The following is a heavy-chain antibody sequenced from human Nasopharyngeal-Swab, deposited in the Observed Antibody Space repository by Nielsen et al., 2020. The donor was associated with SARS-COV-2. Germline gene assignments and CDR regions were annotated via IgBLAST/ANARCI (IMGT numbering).Heavy chain of an antibody. J-gene: IGHJ4*02. CDR2: ISHSSSTI. CDR3: ARDSYYGDQNFDY. D-gene: IGHD4-17*01. Sequence: GGSLRLSCAASGFTFSTYSMNWVRQAPGKGLEWVSYISHSSSTIYYADSVNGRFTISRDNAKNSLYLQMNSLRAEDTAVYYCARDSYYGDQNFDYWGQGTLVTASS. V-gene: IGHV3-48*04. CDR1: GFTFSTYS.